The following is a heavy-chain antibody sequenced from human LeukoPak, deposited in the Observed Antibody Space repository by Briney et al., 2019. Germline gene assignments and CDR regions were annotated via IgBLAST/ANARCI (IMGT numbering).Heavy chain of an antibody. D-gene: IGHD3-3*01. CDR1: GGSFSGYY. J-gene: IGHJ4*02. CDR2: INHSGST. Sequence: PSETLSLTCAVYGGSFSGYYWSWIRQPPGKGLEWIGEINHSGSTNYNPSLKSRVTISVDTSKSQFSLKLSSVTAADTAVYYCARGRYYDFWSGYYRGYYFDYWGQGTLVTVSP. CDR3: ARGRYYDFWSGYYRGYYFDY. V-gene: IGHV4-34*01.